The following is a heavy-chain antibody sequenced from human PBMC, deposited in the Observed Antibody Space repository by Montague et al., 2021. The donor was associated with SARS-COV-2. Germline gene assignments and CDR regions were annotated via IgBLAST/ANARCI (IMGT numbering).Heavy chain of an antibody. D-gene: IGHD1-20*01. CDR1: GGSISSSSYN. Sequence: SETLSLTCTVSGGSISSSSYNWGWIRQPPGQGLEWIGSIYYSGSTYYNPSLKSRVTISVDTSKNQFSLKLSSVTAADTAVYYCARRVTGTTVHYYYYGMDVWGQGTTVTVSS. CDR2: IYYSGST. J-gene: IGHJ6*02. V-gene: IGHV4-39*01. CDR3: ARRVTGTTVHYYYYGMDV.